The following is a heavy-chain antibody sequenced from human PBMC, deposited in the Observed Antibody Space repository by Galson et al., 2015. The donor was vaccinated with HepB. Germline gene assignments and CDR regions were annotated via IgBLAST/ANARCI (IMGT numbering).Heavy chain of an antibody. CDR3: ARDRSRRDGYNLD. Sequence: SLRLSCAASGFTFSSYSMNWVRQAPGKGLEWVSSISSSSNYIYYADSVKGRFTISRDNAKNSLYLQMNSLRDEDTAVYYCARDRSRRDGYNLDWGQGTLVTVSS. CDR2: ISSSSNYI. J-gene: IGHJ4*02. CDR1: GFTFSSYS. D-gene: IGHD5-24*01. V-gene: IGHV3-21*01.